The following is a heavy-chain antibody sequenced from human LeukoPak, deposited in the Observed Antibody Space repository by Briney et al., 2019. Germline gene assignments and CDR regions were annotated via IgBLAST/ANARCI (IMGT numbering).Heavy chain of an antibody. V-gene: IGHV4-61*02. D-gene: IGHD3-10*01. Sequence: SETLSLTCTVSGGSISSGNYYWIWIRQPAGKGLEWIGRIFTSGSTKYNPSLKSRVTISVDTSKNQFPLKLSSVTAADTAVYYCAREGKITMVRGVIRYYYMDVWXKGXTVT. CDR2: IFTSGST. CDR1: GGSISSGNYY. CDR3: AREGKITMVRGVIRYYYMDV. J-gene: IGHJ6*03.